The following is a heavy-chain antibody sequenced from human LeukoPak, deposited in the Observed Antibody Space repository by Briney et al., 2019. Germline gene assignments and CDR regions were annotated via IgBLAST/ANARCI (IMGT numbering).Heavy chain of an antibody. CDR2: ISYDGSNK. Sequence: GGSLRLSCAASGFTFSSYGMHWVRQAPGKGLEWVAVISYDGSNKYYADSVKGRFTISRDNSKNTLYPQMNSLRAEDTAVYYCAKAPTYYDSSGYFDYWGQGTLVTVSS. J-gene: IGHJ4*02. D-gene: IGHD3-22*01. CDR1: GFTFSSYG. CDR3: AKAPTYYDSSGYFDY. V-gene: IGHV3-30*18.